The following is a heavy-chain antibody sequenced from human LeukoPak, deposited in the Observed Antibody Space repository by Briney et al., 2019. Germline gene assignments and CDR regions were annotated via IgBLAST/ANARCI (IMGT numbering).Heavy chain of an antibody. CDR2: IYTSGST. V-gene: IGHV4-61*02. CDR3: ARELAGSYYSYFDY. Sequence: TSETLSLTCTVSGGSISSGSYYWSWIRQPAGKGLEWIGRIYTSGSTNYNPSLKSRVTISVDTSKNQFSLKLSSVTAADTAVYYCARELAGSYYSYFDYWGQGTLVTVSS. CDR1: GGSISSGSYY. J-gene: IGHJ4*02. D-gene: IGHD1-26*01.